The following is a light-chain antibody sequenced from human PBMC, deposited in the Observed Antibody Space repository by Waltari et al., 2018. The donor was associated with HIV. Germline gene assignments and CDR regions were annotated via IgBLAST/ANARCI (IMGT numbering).Light chain of an antibody. CDR1: TSISSY. Sequence: DLQMTQSPSSLSASVGDGVTITCRASTSISSYLNWYQQKPVKAPKLLIYAASSLQSGVPSRFSGSGAGTDFTLTISSLQTEDFATYYCQQSYSTLFTFGPGTKVDIK. V-gene: IGKV1-39*01. J-gene: IGKJ3*01. CDR3: QQSYSTLFT. CDR2: AAS.